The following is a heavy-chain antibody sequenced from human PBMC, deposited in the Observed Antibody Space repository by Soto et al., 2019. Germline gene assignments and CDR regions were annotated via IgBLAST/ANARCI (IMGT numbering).Heavy chain of an antibody. Sequence: QVLLVESGGGVVQPGRSLRLSCAASGFTFSSYGMYWVRQAPGKGLEWVARISYDGSNQFYGDSVKGRFTISRDNSKNTLYLQMNSLRSDDSAVYYWAKGTGADYWGQGTLVTVSS. D-gene: IGHD2-2*01. CDR3: AKGTGADY. V-gene: IGHV3-30*18. J-gene: IGHJ4*02. CDR2: ISYDGSNQ. CDR1: GFTFSSYG.